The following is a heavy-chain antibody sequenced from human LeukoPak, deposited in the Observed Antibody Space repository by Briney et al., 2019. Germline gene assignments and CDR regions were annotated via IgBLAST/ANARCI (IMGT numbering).Heavy chain of an antibody. D-gene: IGHD3-10*01. CDR2: IRKTAYGWTT. CDR1: GFTFGDYA. V-gene: IGHV3-49*03. CDR3: SGDDSASYFRFDP. Sequence: PGGSLRPSCTPSGFTFGDYALSWFRQAPGKGLEWVGFIRKTAYGWTTEYAAYVKGRFTISRDDSKSIAYLQMNSLKTEDTAVYYCSGDDSASYFRFDPWGRGTLVTVSS. J-gene: IGHJ5*02.